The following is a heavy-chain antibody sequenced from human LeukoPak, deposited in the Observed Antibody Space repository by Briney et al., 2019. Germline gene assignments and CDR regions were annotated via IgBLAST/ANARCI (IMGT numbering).Heavy chain of an antibody. J-gene: IGHJ6*02. CDR2: IWYDGSNK. CDR3: ARDLISYYDSSGYYYYYYGMDV. CDR1: GFTFSSYG. Sequence: GGSLRLSCAASGFTFSSYGMHWVRQAPGKGLEWVAVIWYDGSNKHYADSVKGRFTISRDNSKNTLYLQMNSLRAEDTAVYYCARDLISYYDSSGYYYYYYGMDVWGQGTTVTVSS. D-gene: IGHD3-22*01. V-gene: IGHV3-33*01.